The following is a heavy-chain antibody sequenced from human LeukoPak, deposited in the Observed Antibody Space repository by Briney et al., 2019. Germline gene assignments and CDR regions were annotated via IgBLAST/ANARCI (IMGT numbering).Heavy chain of an antibody. J-gene: IGHJ6*03. Sequence: GGSLRLSCAASGFTFSSYSMNWVRQAPGKGLEWVSSISSSSSYIYYADSVKGRFTISRDNAKDSLYLQMNSLRAEDTAVYYCARDPYSGSYGNYYYYFMDVWGKGTTVTISS. D-gene: IGHD1-26*01. CDR2: ISSSSSYI. CDR1: GFTFSSYS. V-gene: IGHV3-21*01. CDR3: ARDPYSGSYGNYYYYFMDV.